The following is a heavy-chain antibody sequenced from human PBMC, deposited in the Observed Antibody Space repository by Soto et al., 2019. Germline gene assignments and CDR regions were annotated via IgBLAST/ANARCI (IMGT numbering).Heavy chain of an antibody. J-gene: IGHJ4*02. CDR1: GDSISSYY. CDR3: ATHETLHGDHDY. CDR2: IHYSGST. D-gene: IGHD2-21*02. Sequence: QVQLQESGPGLVKPSETLSLTCTVSGDSISSYYWSWIRQPPGKGLEWIGYIHYSGSTNYNPSLKSRVTISADTSKNQLCLRLSSVTPADMAVYYCATHETLHGDHDYWGQGTLVTVSS. V-gene: IGHV4-59*08.